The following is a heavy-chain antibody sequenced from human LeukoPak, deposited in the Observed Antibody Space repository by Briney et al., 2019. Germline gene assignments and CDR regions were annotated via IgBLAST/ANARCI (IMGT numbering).Heavy chain of an antibody. V-gene: IGHV4-4*02. J-gene: IGHJ4*02. CDR3: GRDLGYSRRDYDFSD. CDR1: AGSISSSNW. CDR2: IYHNGST. D-gene: IGHD3-3*01. Sequence: SETLSLTCAVSAGSISSSNWWTWVRQPPGKGLEWIGEIYHNGSTNYNPSLKSRVTISVDTSKNQLSLKLSSVTAADTAVYYCGRDLGYSRRDYDFSDWGQGTLVTVSS.